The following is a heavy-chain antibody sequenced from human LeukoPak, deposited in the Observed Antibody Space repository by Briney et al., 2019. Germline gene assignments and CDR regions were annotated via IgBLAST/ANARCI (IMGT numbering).Heavy chain of an antibody. CDR1: GYTFTGYY. CDR2: INPNSGGT. J-gene: IGHJ6*03. D-gene: IGHD6-6*01. CDR3: ASSSSFPPYYYYYYMDV. Sequence: ASVKVSCKASGYTFTGYYMHWVRQAPGQGLEWMGRINPNSGGTNYAQKFQGRVTMTRDTSISTAYMELSRLRSDDTAVYYCASSSSFPPYYYYYYMDVWGKGTTVTVSS. V-gene: IGHV1-2*02.